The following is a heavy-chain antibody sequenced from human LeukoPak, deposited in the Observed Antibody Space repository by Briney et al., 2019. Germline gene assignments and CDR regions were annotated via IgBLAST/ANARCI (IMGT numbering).Heavy chain of an antibody. CDR1: GYTFASYG. CDR3: ARDLYFWSGSEDRGGPNFDH. D-gene: IGHD3-3*01. V-gene: IGHV1-18*01. CDR2: ISVYNGDT. J-gene: IGHJ4*02. Sequence: GASVKMSCKASGYTFASYGISWVRQAPGQGLEWMGWISVYNGDTHYSQKVQGRLTMTTDTSTSTVHMELRSLRPDDTAVYYCARDLYFWSGSEDRGGPNFDHWGQGTLVTVSS.